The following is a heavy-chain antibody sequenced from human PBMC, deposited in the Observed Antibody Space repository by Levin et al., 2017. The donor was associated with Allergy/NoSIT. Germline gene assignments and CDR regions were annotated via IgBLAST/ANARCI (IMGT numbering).Heavy chain of an antibody. Sequence: GESLKISCKASGYTFTSYDINWVRQATGQGLEWMGWMNPNSGNTGYAQKFQGRVTMTRNTSISTAYMELSSLRSEDTAVYYCARGGGYDLYWYFDLWGRGTLVTVSS. D-gene: IGHD5-12*01. CDR2: MNPNSGNT. CDR1: GYTFTSYD. V-gene: IGHV1-8*01. J-gene: IGHJ2*01. CDR3: ARGGGYDLYWYFDL.